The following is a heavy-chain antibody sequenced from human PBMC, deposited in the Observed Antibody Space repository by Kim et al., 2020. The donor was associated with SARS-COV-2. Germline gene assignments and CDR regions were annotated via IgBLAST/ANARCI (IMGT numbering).Heavy chain of an antibody. CDR3: ATMTNSDY. CDR1: GFNFEDYT. CDR2: IRWDGGST. D-gene: IGHD3-22*01. Sequence: GGSLRLSCAASGFNFEDYTMHWVRQAPGKGLEWVSLIRWDGGSTFYADSVKGRFTISRDNSKSSLYLHMNSLRSEDTAIYYCATMTNSDYWGQGTLVTVSS. J-gene: IGHJ4*02. V-gene: IGHV3-43*01.